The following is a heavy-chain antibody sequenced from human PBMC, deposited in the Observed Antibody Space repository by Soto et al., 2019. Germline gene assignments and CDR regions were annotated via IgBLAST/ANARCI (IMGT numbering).Heavy chain of an antibody. J-gene: IGHJ4*02. CDR2: ISSSSSTI. CDR1: GFTFSSYS. CDR3: ARDTGYFDWSY. V-gene: IGHV3-48*01. Sequence: GGSLRLSCAASGFTFSSYSMNWVRQAPGKGLEWVSYISSSSSTIYYADSVKGRFTISRDNAKNSLYLQMNSLRAEDTAVYYCARDTGYFDWSYWGQGTLVTVSS. D-gene: IGHD3-9*01.